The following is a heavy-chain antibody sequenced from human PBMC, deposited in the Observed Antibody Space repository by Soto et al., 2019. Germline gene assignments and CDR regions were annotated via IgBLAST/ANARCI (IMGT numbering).Heavy chain of an antibody. CDR1: GYTITSYG. CDR2: ISAYNGNT. V-gene: IGHV1-18*01. Sequence: KLSCKASGYTITSYGICSARQAPGQGLEWMGWISAYNGNTNYAQKLQGRVTMTTDTSTSTAYMELRSLRSDYSAVNYCAKTSGSWFDPWGQGTLVTVS. J-gene: IGHJ5*02. D-gene: IGHD1-7*01. CDR3: AKTSGSWFDP.